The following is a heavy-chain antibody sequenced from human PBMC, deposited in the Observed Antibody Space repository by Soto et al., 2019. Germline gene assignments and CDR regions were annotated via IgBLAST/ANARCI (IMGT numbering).Heavy chain of an antibody. CDR3: ARDASYYSLWSGYYPSRNGMDV. Sequence: QVQVVESGGGVVQPGRSLRLSCGVSGFTFSSFGMHWVRQAPGKGLEWVSLIWYDGSKKSYGDSVKGRFTISRDNSRNTVYLQMNSLRADDTAVYYCARDASYYSLWSGYYPSRNGMDVWGQGTTVTVSS. J-gene: IGHJ6*02. CDR2: IWYDGSKK. D-gene: IGHD3-3*01. CDR1: GFTFSSFG. V-gene: IGHV3-33*01.